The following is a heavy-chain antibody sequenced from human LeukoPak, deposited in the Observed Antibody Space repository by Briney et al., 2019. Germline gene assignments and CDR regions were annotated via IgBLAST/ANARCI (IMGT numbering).Heavy chain of an antibody. CDR3: ARLNYYDSSGNFDY. J-gene: IGHJ4*02. CDR2: INWNGGST. Sequence: GGSLRLSCAASGFTFDDYGMSWVRQAPGKGLEWVSGINWNGGSTGYADSVKGRFTISRDNAKNSLYLQMNSLRAEDTALYHCARLNYYDSSGNFDYWGQGTLVTVSS. V-gene: IGHV3-20*01. CDR1: GFTFDDYG. D-gene: IGHD3-22*01.